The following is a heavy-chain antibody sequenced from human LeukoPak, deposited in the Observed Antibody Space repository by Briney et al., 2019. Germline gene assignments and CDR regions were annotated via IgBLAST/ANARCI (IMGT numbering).Heavy chain of an antibody. CDR2: ISAYNGNT. J-gene: IGHJ4*02. V-gene: IGHV1-18*01. Sequence: ASVKVSCKASGYTFTSYGISWVRQAPGQGLEWMGWISAYNGNTNYAQKLQGRVTMTTDTSTSTAYMELRSLRSDDTAVCYCAISYYGSGSYYVPFDYWGQGTLVTVSS. CDR3: AISYYGSGSYYVPFDY. D-gene: IGHD3-10*01. CDR1: GYTFTSYG.